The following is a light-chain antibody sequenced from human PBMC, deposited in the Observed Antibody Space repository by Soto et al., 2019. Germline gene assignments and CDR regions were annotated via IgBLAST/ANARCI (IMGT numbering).Light chain of an antibody. CDR2: GAS. J-gene: IGKJ2*01. V-gene: IGKV3-15*01. CDR1: QSVSNSY. CDR3: QQYNNWPQT. Sequence: EMVMTQSPATLSVSPGERATLSCRASQSVSNSYLAWYQQKPGQAPRLLIYGASTRATGIPARFSGSGSGTEFTLTISSLQSEDFAVYYCQQYNNWPQTFGQGTKLEIK.